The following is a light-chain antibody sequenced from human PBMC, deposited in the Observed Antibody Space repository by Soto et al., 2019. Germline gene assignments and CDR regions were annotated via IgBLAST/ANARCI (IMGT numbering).Light chain of an antibody. CDR3: CSYAGSSTSVV. V-gene: IGLV2-23*01. CDR2: EGS. Sequence: QSVLTQPASVSGSPGQSITISCTGTSSDVGSYNLVSWYQQHPGKAPKLMIYEGSKRPSGVSNRFSGSKSGNTASLTISGRQAEDEADYYRCSYAGSSTSVVFGGGTKLTVL. CDR1: SSDVGSYNL. J-gene: IGLJ2*01.